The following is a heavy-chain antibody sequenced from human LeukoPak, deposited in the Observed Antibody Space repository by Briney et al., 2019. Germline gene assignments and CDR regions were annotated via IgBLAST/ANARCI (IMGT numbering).Heavy chain of an antibody. CDR2: ISSNGGST. CDR3: ARHGVGAHDAFDI. Sequence: PGGSLRLSCAASGFTFSSYTMHWVRQAPGKGLEYVSAISSNGGSTYYANSVKGRFTISRDNSKNTLYLQMGSLRAEDMAVYYCARHGVGAHDAFDIWGQGTMVTVSS. D-gene: IGHD1-26*01. CDR1: GFTFSSYT. V-gene: IGHV3-64*01. J-gene: IGHJ3*02.